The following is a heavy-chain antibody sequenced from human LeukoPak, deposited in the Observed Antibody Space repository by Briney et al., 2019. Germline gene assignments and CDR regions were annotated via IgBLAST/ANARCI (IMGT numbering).Heavy chain of an antibody. D-gene: IGHD2-15*01. CDR1: GFTFSDYY. Sequence: GGSLRLSCAASGFTFSDYYMTWIRQAPGKGLEWVSYISGSRTYTNYADSVKGRFTISRDNSKNTLYLQMNSLRAEDTAVYYCASHGCGGTCYSSFDYWGQGTLLTVSS. J-gene: IGHJ4*02. CDR2: ISGSRTYT. CDR3: ASHGCGGTCYSSFDY. V-gene: IGHV3-11*03.